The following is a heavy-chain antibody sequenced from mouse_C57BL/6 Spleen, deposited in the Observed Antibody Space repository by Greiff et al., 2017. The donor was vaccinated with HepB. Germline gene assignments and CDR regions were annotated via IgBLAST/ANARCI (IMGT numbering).Heavy chain of an antibody. V-gene: IGHV5-6*01. Sequence: EVMLVESGGDLVKPGGSLKLSCAASGFTFSSYGMSWVRQTPDKRLEWVATISSGGSYTYYPDSVKGRFTISRDNAKNTLYLQMSSLKSEDTAMYYCAREGDSSGYGAYWGQGTLVTVSA. J-gene: IGHJ3*01. CDR2: ISSGGSYT. CDR1: GFTFSSYG. CDR3: AREGDSSGYGAY. D-gene: IGHD3-2*02.